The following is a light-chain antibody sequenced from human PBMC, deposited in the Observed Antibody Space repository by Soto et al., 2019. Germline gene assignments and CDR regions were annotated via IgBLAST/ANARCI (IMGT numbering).Light chain of an antibody. Sequence: EIVLTQYPGTLSLSPGERGSLSCRASQSVSSSYLAWYQQKPGQAPRLLIYGASSGATGIPDRFSGSGSGTDFTLTISRLEPEDFAVYYCQQYGSSPVKFGQGTKVDIK. CDR3: QQYGSSPVK. J-gene: IGKJ1*01. V-gene: IGKV3-20*01. CDR1: QSVSSSY. CDR2: GAS.